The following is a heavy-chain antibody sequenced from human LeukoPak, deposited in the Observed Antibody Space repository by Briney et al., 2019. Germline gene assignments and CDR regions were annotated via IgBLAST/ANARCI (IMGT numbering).Heavy chain of an antibody. V-gene: IGHV3-23*01. J-gene: IGHJ4*02. CDR2: ISGSGGST. Sequence: GGFLRLSCAASGFTFSTYAMSRVRQAPGKGLEWVSAISGSGGSTNYADSVKGRVTVSRDNSKSTLYLQMNSLRAEDTAVYYCAKSSYYDSSGYYREYYFDYWGQGTLVTVSS. CDR1: GFTFSTYA. CDR3: AKSSYYDSSGYYREYYFDY. D-gene: IGHD3-22*01.